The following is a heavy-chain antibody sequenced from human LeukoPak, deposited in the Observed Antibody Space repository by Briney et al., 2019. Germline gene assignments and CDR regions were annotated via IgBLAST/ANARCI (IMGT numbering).Heavy chain of an antibody. Sequence: PSETLSLTCAVYGGTFSGYYWSWIRQPPGKGLEWVGEISHSGSTNYYPSLKSRVTISVGTSKNQFSLKLSSVPAADTAGYYCARPYQPLLYRVRTGNWFDPWGQGTLVTVSS. J-gene: IGHJ5*02. V-gene: IGHV4-34*01. CDR3: ARPYQPLLYRVRTGNWFDP. CDR1: GGTFSGYY. CDR2: ISHSGST. D-gene: IGHD2-2*02.